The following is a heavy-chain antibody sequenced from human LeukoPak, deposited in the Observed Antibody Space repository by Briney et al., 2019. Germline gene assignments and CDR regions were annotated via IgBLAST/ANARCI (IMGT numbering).Heavy chain of an antibody. CDR1: GDSISSYY. D-gene: IGHD6-13*01. V-gene: IGHV4-59*08. Sequence: PSETLSLTCTVSGDSISSYYWSWIRQPPGKGLEWIGYIYYSGSTNYNPSLKSRVTISVDTSKNQFSLKLSSVTAADTAVYYCARYTGYSSSWYVGYFDYWGQGTLVTVSS. J-gene: IGHJ4*02. CDR2: IYYSGST. CDR3: ARYTGYSSSWYVGYFDY.